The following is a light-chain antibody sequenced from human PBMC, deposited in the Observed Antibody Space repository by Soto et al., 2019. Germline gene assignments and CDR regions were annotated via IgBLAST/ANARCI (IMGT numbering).Light chain of an antibody. CDR3: RVT. CDR1: QSISSD. Sequence: DIQMTQSPSSLSASVGDRVTITCRASQSISSDLNWYQQKPGKAPKLLIYAASSLQRGVPSRFSGSGSGTDFTLTISSLQPEDFATYGARVTFGGGTKVEIK. CDR2: AAS. J-gene: IGKJ4*01. V-gene: IGKV1-39*01.